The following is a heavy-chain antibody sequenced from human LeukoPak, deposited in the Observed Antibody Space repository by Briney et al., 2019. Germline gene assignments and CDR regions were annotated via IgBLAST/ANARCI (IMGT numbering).Heavy chain of an antibody. CDR1: GGSISSHY. Sequence: SETLSLTCTVSGGSISSHYWSWIRQPAGKGLEWIGRIYTSGSTNYNPSLKSRVTISVDKSKNQFSLKLSSVTAADTAVYYCARAVAVAGTYYYYYMDVWGKGTTVTVSS. J-gene: IGHJ6*03. CDR3: ARAVAVAGTYYYYYMDV. V-gene: IGHV4-4*07. CDR2: IYTSGST. D-gene: IGHD6-19*01.